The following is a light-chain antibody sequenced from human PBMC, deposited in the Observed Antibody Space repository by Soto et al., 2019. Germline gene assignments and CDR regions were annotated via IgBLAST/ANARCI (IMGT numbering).Light chain of an antibody. V-gene: IGKV1-6*01. CDR3: VQDYTYPLT. J-gene: IGKJ4*01. CDR2: AAS. CDR1: QDIRND. Sequence: AIQMTQSPSSLSASVGDRVTITCRASQDIRNDLGWYQQKPGKAPNLLIFAASSLQSGVPSRFSGSASGTDFTLTISGLQPEDSATYYCVQDYTYPLTFGGGTRVEVK.